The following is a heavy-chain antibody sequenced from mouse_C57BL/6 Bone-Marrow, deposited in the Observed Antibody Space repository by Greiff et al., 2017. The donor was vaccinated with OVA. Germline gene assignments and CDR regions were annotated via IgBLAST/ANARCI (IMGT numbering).Heavy chain of an antibody. V-gene: IGHV2-9*01. CDR3: AKHARPYYYGSSYEDFDY. D-gene: IGHD1-1*01. J-gene: IGHJ2*01. CDR1: GFSLTSYG. CDR2: IWGGGST. Sequence: QVQLQQSGPGLVAPSQSLSITCTVSGFSLTSYGVDWVRQPPGKGLEWLGVIWGGGSTNYNSALMSRLSISKDNSKSQVFLKMNSLQTDDTAMYYCAKHARPYYYGSSYEDFDYWGQGTTLTVSS.